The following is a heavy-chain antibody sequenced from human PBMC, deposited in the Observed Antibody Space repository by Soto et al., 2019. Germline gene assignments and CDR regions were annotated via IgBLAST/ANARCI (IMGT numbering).Heavy chain of an antibody. CDR1: GGSISSYS. Sequence: QVQLQESGPGLVEPSETLSLTCTVSGGSISSYSWNWIRQPAGKGLEWIGRVDTTGGTNYIPSLKSRVTMSVATSKTQFSLNLRLVTAADTAVYFCAKDDSGAADIWGQGTMVTVS. CDR2: VDTTGGT. D-gene: IGHD3-16*01. J-gene: IGHJ3*02. V-gene: IGHV4-4*07. CDR3: AKDDSGAADI.